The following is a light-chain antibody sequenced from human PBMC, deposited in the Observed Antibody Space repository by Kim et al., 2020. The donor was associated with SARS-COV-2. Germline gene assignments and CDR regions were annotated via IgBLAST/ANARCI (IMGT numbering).Light chain of an antibody. CDR3: SSYTSSSTWV. J-gene: IGLJ3*02. V-gene: IGLV2-14*03. Sequence: GQSITISCTGTSSDVGGYNYVSWYQQHPGKAPKLMIYDVTNRPSGVSNRFSGSKSGNTASLTISGLQAEDEADSYCSSYTSSSTWVFGGGTKLTVL. CDR1: SSDVGGYNY. CDR2: DVT.